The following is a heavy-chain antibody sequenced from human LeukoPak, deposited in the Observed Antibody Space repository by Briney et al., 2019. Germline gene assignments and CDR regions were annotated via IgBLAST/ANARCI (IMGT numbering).Heavy chain of an antibody. CDR3: ARDLRNTALRPAYYYGMDV. CDR2: IYSGGTT. D-gene: IGHD5-18*01. Sequence: PGGSLRLSCAASGLTVSGNDMSWVRQGPGKGLEWVSIIYSGGTTYYADSVKGRFTISRDNRRNTLNLQMNNLRADDTAVYYCARDLRNTALRPAYYYGMDVWGQGTTVTVSS. J-gene: IGHJ6*02. V-gene: IGHV3-66*01. CDR1: GLTVSGND.